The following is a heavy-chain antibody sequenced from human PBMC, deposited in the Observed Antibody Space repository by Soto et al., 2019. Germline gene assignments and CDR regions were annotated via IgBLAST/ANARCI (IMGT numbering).Heavy chain of an antibody. Sequence: QVQLQESGPGLVTPSETLSLTCSVSGASISSYFWNWIRQPPGKGLEWIGNVHYSGTTNYNPSLKSRVTFSVDTSKNQFSLRLNSVTAADTAVYYCAAGNDYWGQGTLVTVSS. CDR1: GASISSYF. CDR3: AAGNDY. CDR2: VHYSGTT. J-gene: IGHJ4*02. V-gene: IGHV4-59*01. D-gene: IGHD6-13*01.